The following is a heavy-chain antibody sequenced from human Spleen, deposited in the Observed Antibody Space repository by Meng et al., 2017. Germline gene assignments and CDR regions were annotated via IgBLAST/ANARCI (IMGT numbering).Heavy chain of an antibody. D-gene: IGHD3-10*01. Sequence: GGSLRLSCAASGFTFSNAWMSWVRQAPGKGLEWVANIKQDGSEKYYVDSVKGRFTISRDNAKNSLYLQMNSLRAEDTAVYYCARDPTYFYGPGTRFYNGMDVWGQGTTVTVSS. CDR3: ARDPTYFYGPGTRFYNGMDV. V-gene: IGHV3-7*03. CDR2: IKQDGSEK. CDR1: GFTFSNAW. J-gene: IGHJ6*02.